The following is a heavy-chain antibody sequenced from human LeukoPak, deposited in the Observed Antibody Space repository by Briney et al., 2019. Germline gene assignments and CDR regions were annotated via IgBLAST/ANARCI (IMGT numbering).Heavy chain of an antibody. CDR2: IYYTGSI. CDR1: GVSISRNY. CDR3: ARALGSVGYVYFDY. V-gene: IGHV4-59*13. D-gene: IGHD5-12*01. Sequence: KASETLSLTCTVSGVSISRNYWSWIRKPPGKGLQWIGYIYYTGSINYNPSLKSRVTISVDTSKNQFSLRLSSVTAADTAVYYCARALGSVGYVYFDYWGQGTLVTVSS. J-gene: IGHJ4*02.